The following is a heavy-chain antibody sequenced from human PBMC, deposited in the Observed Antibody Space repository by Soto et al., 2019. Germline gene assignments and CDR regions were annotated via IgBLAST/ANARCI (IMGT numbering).Heavy chain of an antibody. Sequence: LRLSCAGSGFTFRWFGMNWVRQAPGKGLEWVARISNDGSNEYYVDSVKGRFTISRDNSKNTLYLQMDSLRAEDTAVYYCAKGEVRGIIPSYFDYWGLGTLVTVSS. CDR2: ISNDGSNE. V-gene: IGHV3-30*18. J-gene: IGHJ4*02. CDR1: GFTFRWFG. CDR3: AKGEVRGIIPSYFDY. D-gene: IGHD3-10*01.